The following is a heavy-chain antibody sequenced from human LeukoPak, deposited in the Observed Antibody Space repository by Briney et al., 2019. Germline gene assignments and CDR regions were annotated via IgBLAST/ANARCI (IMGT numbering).Heavy chain of an antibody. CDR2: IFYSGST. Sequence: SETLSLTCTVSGGSISTSNYYWGWIRQPPGKGLEWIGNIFYSGSTYYSPSVKSRVTISLDTSRNQFSLKLNSVTAADTAVYYCAREKNGYYFDYWGQGTLVTVSS. CDR1: GGSISTSNYY. CDR3: AREKNGYYFDY. V-gene: IGHV4-39*07. J-gene: IGHJ4*02. D-gene: IGHD1-1*01.